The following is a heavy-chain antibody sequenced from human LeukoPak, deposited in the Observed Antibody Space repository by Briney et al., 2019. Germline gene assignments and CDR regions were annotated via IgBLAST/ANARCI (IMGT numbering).Heavy chain of an antibody. Sequence: SQTLSLTCTVSGGSISSGGYYWSWIRQHPGKGLEWIGYIYYSGSTYYNPSLKSRVTISVDTPKNQFSLKLSSVTAADTAVYYCARAFNVGYYYGSGSARVGYFDYWGQGTLVTVSS. CDR2: IYYSGST. CDR1: GGSISSGGYY. J-gene: IGHJ4*02. V-gene: IGHV4-31*03. CDR3: ARAFNVGYYYGSGSARVGYFDY. D-gene: IGHD3-10*01.